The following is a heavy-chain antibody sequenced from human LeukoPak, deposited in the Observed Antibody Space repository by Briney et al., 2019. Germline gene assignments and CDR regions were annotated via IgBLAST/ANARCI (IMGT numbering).Heavy chain of an antibody. CDR2: IEQDGSTK. D-gene: IGHD6-13*01. J-gene: IGHJ5*02. Sequence: GGSLRLSCAASGFTFNIYWMAWVRQAPGKGLEWVANIEQDGSTKYYADSVKGRFTISRDNAKNSLYLQMNSLRAEDTAVYYCARDMGGVYDPWGQGTLVTVSS. CDR1: GFTFNIYW. CDR3: ARDMGGVYDP. V-gene: IGHV3-7*01.